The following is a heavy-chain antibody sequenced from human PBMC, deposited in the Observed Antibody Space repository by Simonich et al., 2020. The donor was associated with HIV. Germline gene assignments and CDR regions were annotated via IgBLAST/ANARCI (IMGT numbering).Heavy chain of an antibody. V-gene: IGHV4-34*01. CDR1: GGSFSGYY. CDR3: ARRTGYDLDY. J-gene: IGHJ4*02. D-gene: IGHD5-12*01. CDR2: INHRGRN. Sequence: QVHLQQWGAGLLKPSETLSLTCAVYGGSFSGYYWSWIRQPPGKGLEWIGEINHRGRNDYNPSLKSRVTISVDTSKNQFSLKLSSVTAADTAVYYCARRTGYDLDYWGQGTLVTVSS.